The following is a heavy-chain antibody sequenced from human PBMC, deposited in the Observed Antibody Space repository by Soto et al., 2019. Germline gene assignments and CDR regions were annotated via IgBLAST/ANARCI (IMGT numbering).Heavy chain of an antibody. J-gene: IGHJ6*02. V-gene: IGHV1-46*01. Sequence: GXSAKVSCKASGSTFPSDYMHWGRQAPGQGLEWMGIINPSGGSTSYAQKFQGRVTMTRDTSTSTVYMELSSLRSEDTAVYYCARVGSSGYWTYYYYYYGMDVWGQGTTVTVS. CDR1: GSTFPSDY. CDR2: INPSGGST. CDR3: ARVGSSGYWTYYYYYYGMDV. D-gene: IGHD3-22*01.